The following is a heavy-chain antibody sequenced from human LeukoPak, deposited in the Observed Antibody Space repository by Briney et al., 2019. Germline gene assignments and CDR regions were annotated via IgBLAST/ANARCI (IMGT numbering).Heavy chain of an antibody. V-gene: IGHV4-31*03. Sequence: SQTLSLTCTVSRGSISSGGYYWSWIRQHPGKGLEWIGYIYYSGSTYYNPSLKSRVTISVDTSKNQFSLKLTSVTAADTAVYYCARGVFRGVKHFDYWGQGTLVTVSS. J-gene: IGHJ4*02. CDR2: IYYSGST. CDR3: ARGVFRGVKHFDY. CDR1: RGSISSGGYY. D-gene: IGHD3-10*01.